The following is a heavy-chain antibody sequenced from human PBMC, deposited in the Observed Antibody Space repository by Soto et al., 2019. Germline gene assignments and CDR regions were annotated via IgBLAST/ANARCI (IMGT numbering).Heavy chain of an antibody. Sequence: QVQLVQSGAEVKTPGSSVKVSCEASGGTFSSYSINWVRQAPGQGLEWMGRLIPMFGTTDYAQRFQGRVTFAADASTNTASMEVTDLTSEDTAVYYCASAAVLTFTRFYDVDVWGQGTTVTVSS. CDR1: GGTFSSYS. V-gene: IGHV1-69*18. D-gene: IGHD6-25*01. J-gene: IGHJ6*02. CDR3: ASAAVLTFTRFYDVDV. CDR2: LIPMFGTT.